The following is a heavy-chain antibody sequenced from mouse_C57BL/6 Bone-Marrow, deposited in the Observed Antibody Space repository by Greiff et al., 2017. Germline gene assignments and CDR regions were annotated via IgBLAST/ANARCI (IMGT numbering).Heavy chain of an antibody. CDR1: GFNIKNTY. D-gene: IGHD1-1*01. V-gene: IGHV14-3*01. Sequence: EVQLQQSVAELVRPGASVTLSCTASGFNIKNTYMHWVKQRPEQGLEWIGRIAPANGNTKSAPKFQGKATITADTSSNTAYLQLSSLTSEDTAIYYCARLLLRDQYYAMDDGGQGTSVTVAT. J-gene: IGHJ4*01. CDR3: ARLLLRDQYYAMDD. CDR2: IAPANGNT.